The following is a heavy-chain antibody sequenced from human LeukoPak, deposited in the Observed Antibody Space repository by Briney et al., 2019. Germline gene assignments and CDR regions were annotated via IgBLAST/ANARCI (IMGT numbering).Heavy chain of an antibody. Sequence: GGSLRLSCAGSGFTFSNYSINWVRQAPWKGLEWVSSISPSSHYIYYADSVRGRFTISRDNVRNSLYLQMNSLRDEDTAVYYCACHVVRYSAYDREEDPFDIWGQGTMVTVSS. CDR3: ACHVVRYSAYDREEDPFDI. CDR2: ISPSSHYI. V-gene: IGHV3-21*04. D-gene: IGHD5-12*01. J-gene: IGHJ3*02. CDR1: GFTFSNYS.